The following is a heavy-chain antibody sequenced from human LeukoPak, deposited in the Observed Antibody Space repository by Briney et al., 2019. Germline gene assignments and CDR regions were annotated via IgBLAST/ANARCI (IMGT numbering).Heavy chain of an antibody. D-gene: IGHD1-1*01. V-gene: IGHV4-59*01. CDR2: IYYSGGT. Sequence: PSETLSLTCTVPGGSISSYYWSWIRQPPGKGLEWIGYIYYSGGTNYNPSLKSRVTLSVDTSKNQFSLKLSSVTAANTAVYYCARELANWFDPWGQGTLVTVSS. CDR1: GGSISSYY. CDR3: ARELANWFDP. J-gene: IGHJ5*02.